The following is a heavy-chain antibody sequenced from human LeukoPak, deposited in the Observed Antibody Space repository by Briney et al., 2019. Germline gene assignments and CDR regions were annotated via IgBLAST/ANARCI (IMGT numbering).Heavy chain of an antibody. Sequence: SVKVSCKASGGTFSSYAISWVRQAPGQGLEWMGRIIPIFGTANYAQKFQGRVTITTDESTSTAYFELSSLRSEATAVYYCARDRVDYGDYDYWGQGTLVTVSS. CDR3: ARDRVDYGDYDY. V-gene: IGHV1-69*05. D-gene: IGHD4-17*01. J-gene: IGHJ4*02. CDR2: IIPIFGTA. CDR1: GGTFSSYA.